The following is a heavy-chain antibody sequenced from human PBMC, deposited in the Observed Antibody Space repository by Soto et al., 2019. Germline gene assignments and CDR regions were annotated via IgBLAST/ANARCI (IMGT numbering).Heavy chain of an antibody. CDR3: ARGDRYRGPFDY. D-gene: IGHD3-16*02. J-gene: IGHJ4*02. CDR1: GFSFSSYW. CDR2: VSSDGRDK. V-gene: IGHV3-7*04. Sequence: EVQLEESGGGLVQPGGSLRLSCAASGFSFSSYWMSWVRQAPGKGPEWVAIVSSDGRDKTYADSVKGRFTISRDNAENSLFLQMNSLGADGTAVVYCARGDRYRGPFDYWGQGALVTVSS.